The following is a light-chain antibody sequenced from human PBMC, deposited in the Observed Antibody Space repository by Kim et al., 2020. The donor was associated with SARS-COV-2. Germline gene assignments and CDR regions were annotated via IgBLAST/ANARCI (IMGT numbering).Light chain of an antibody. CDR2: RDN. Sequence: RATIPCSVSTSNNGGNFMDWYQQRPGTAPKRLIYRDNERPSGGPDRFSGSKSGTSASLAISGLRSEDEADYYCASWDDSLTGLYVFGTGTKVTVL. J-gene: IGLJ1*01. CDR3: ASWDDSLTGLYV. CDR1: TSNNGGNF. V-gene: IGLV1-47*01.